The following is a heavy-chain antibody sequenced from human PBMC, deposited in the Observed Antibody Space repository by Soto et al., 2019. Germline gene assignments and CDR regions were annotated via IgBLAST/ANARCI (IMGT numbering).Heavy chain of an antibody. Sequence: EVQLVESGGGLVQPGGSLRFSCAASGFTFSSYSTNWVRQAPGKGLERVSYISSSSSTIYYADSVKGRFTISRDNAKNSLDLQMNSLRDEDTAVYYCARESYCSSTSCHVSSMDVWGQGTTVTVSS. CDR3: ARESYCSSTSCHVSSMDV. V-gene: IGHV3-48*02. CDR1: GFTFSSYS. CDR2: ISSSSSTI. D-gene: IGHD2-2*01. J-gene: IGHJ6*02.